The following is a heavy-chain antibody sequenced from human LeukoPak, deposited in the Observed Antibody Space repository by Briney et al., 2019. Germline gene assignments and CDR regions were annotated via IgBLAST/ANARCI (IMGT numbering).Heavy chain of an antibody. J-gene: IGHJ4*02. CDR1: GFILRSHA. CDR2: ISDNGGST. CDR3: VKDYEAGGSPFDR. V-gene: IGHV3-64D*06. D-gene: IGHD3-3*01. Sequence: SGGSLRLSCSASGFILRSHAMHWVRQAPGKGLEYVSRISDNGGSTYYADSVKGRFTISRDNSKNTLYLQMSSLRAVDTAVYYCVKDYEAGGSPFDRWGQGTLVTVSS.